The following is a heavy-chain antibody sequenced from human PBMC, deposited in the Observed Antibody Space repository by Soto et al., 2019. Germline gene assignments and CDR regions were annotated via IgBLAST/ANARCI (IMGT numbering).Heavy chain of an antibody. D-gene: IGHD3-10*01. Sequence: GGSLRLSCAASGFTFSDYYMSWIRQAPGKGLEWVSYISSSGSTIYYADSVKGRFTISRDNAKNSLYLQMNSLRAEDTAVYYCVREVEDYYGSGSYYRGIDYWGQGTLVTVSS. V-gene: IGHV3-11*01. CDR3: VREVEDYYGSGSYYRGIDY. CDR1: GFTFSDYY. J-gene: IGHJ4*02. CDR2: ISSSGSTI.